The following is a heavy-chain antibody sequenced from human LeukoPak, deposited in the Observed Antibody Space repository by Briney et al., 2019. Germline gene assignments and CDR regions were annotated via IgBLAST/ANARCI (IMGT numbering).Heavy chain of an antibody. D-gene: IGHD1-7*01. V-gene: IGHV1-69*13. CDR2: IIPIFGTA. Sequence: SVKVSCKASGYSFINYGISWVRQAPGQGLEWMGGIIPIFGTANYAQKFQGRVTITADESTSTAYMELSSLRSEDTAVYYCARARSGSPGITGTARGNWFDPWGQGTLVTVSS. CDR3: ARARSGSPGITGTARGNWFDP. CDR1: GYSFINYG. J-gene: IGHJ5*02.